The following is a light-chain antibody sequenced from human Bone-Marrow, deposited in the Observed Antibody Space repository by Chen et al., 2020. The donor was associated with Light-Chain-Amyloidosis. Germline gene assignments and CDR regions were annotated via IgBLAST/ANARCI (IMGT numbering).Light chain of an antibody. Sequence: QSALTQPASVSGSPGQSITISCTGISSYVGGDNHVSWYQQHPDKAPKLMIYEVTNRPTWVPDRFSGSKSDTTASLTISGLQTEDEADYFCSSCTITNTLVFGSGTRVTVL. CDR2: EVT. CDR1: SSYVGGDNH. J-gene: IGLJ1*01. CDR3: SSCTITNTLV. V-gene: IGLV2-14*01.